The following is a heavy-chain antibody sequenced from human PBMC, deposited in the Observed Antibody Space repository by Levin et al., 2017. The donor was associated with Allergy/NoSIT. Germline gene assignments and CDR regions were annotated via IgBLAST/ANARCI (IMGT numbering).Heavy chain of an antibody. CDR1: GFTFSSYG. Sequence: LGESLKISCATSGFTFSSYGMHWVRQAPGKGLEWVAIIWFDGSKRYYADAVKGRFTISRDNSKNTLFLEVNRLRVEDTALYYCARDRQQQRTAARIGYYDGMDVWGHGTTVTVSS. J-gene: IGHJ6*02. CDR2: IWFDGSKR. V-gene: IGHV3-33*01. CDR3: ARDRQQQRTAARIGYYDGMDV. D-gene: IGHD6-13*01.